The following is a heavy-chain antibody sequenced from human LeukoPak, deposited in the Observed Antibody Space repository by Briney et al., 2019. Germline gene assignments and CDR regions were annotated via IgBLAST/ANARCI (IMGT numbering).Heavy chain of an antibody. CDR3: ARDPCGGDCYHAFDI. Sequence: SVKVSCKASRGTFSSYAISWVRQAPGQGLEWMGEIIPIFGTANYAQKFQGRATITADESTSTAYMELSSLRSEDTAVYYCARDPCGGDCYHAFDIWGQGTMVTVSS. J-gene: IGHJ3*02. CDR1: RGTFSSYA. V-gene: IGHV1-69*01. D-gene: IGHD2-21*02. CDR2: IIPIFGTA.